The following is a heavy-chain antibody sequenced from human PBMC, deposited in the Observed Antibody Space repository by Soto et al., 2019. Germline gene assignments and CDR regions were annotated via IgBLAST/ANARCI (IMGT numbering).Heavy chain of an antibody. CDR2: IIIVSETT. D-gene: IGHD3-16*01. Sequence: QVQLEQSGAEVKKPGSSVKVSCKVSGGSFNTYAINWVRQAPGLGLEWMGGIIIVSETTNYAQKFQDRVTITADEFTSTAYMELSSLRSEDTAVYYCAKGHGLFDGERLGSYWYFDLWGRGTLVTVSS. V-gene: IGHV1-69*01. CDR1: GGSFNTYA. J-gene: IGHJ2*01. CDR3: AKGHGLFDGERLGSYWYFDL.